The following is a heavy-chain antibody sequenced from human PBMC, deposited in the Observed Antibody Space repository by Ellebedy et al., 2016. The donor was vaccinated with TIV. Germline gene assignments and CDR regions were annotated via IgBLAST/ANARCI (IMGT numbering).Heavy chain of an antibody. CDR1: GYVFTAYY. CDR2: INPDSGGT. J-gene: IGHJ6*02. V-gene: IGHV1-2*02. D-gene: IGHD4/OR15-4a*01. Sequence: ASVKVSCKTSGYVFTAYYIHWVRQAPGQGLEWMGWINPDSGGTNLPQKFQGRVTMTRDTSVNTAYMELTRLQSDDTAVYYCARVLRATSGMDVWGQGTTVIVSS. CDR3: ARVLRATSGMDV.